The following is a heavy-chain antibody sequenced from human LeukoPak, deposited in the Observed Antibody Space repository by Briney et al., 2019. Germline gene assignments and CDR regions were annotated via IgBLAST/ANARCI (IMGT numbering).Heavy chain of an antibody. CDR2: ITGSISTI. CDR1: GFTFSSYE. V-gene: IGHV3-48*01. J-gene: IGHJ4*02. Sequence: GGSLRLSCAASGFTFSSYEMNWVRQAPGEGLEWVSYITGSISTIYYTDSVKGRFTISRDNAKNSVYLQMNSLRLEDTAVYYCARTGLGLYSFDYWGQGTLVTVSS. CDR3: ARTGLGLYSFDY. D-gene: IGHD3/OR15-3a*01.